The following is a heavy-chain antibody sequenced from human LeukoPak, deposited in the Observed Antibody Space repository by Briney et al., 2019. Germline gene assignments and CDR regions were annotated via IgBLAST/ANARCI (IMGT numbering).Heavy chain of an antibody. V-gene: IGHV3-30*18. Sequence: SGGSLRLSCAASGFTFSSYGMHWVRQAPGKGLEWVAVISYDGSNKYYADSVKGRFTISRDNSKNTLYLQMNSLRAEDTAVYYCAKDWYGSGSYDYWGQGTLVTVSS. J-gene: IGHJ4*02. CDR3: AKDWYGSGSYDY. CDR1: GFTFSSYG. D-gene: IGHD3-10*01. CDR2: ISYDGSNK.